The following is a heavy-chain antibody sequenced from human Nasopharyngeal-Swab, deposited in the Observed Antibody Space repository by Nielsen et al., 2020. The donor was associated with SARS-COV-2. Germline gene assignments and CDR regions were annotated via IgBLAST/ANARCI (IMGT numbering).Heavy chain of an antibody. Sequence: WVGQAPGQRLEWMGWINAGNGNTKYSQKFQGRVTITRDTSASTAYMELSSLRSEDTAVYYCSTIFGVVSPFYWGQGTLVTVSS. D-gene: IGHD3-3*01. CDR3: STIFGVVSPFY. V-gene: IGHV1-3*01. J-gene: IGHJ4*02. CDR2: INAGNGNT.